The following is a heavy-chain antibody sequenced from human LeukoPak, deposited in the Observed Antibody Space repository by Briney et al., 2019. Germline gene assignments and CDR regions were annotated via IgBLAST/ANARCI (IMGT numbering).Heavy chain of an antibody. D-gene: IGHD3-10*01. CDR3: ARAGITMVRGAEFDY. CDR1: GYTFTGYY. CDR2: INPNSGGT. V-gene: IGHV1-2*02. Sequence: GASVKVSCKASGYTFTGYYMHWVRQAPGQGLEWMGWINPNSGGTNYAQKFQGRVTMTRDTSISTAYMELSRLRSDDTAVYCCARAGITMVRGAEFDYWGQGTLVTVSS. J-gene: IGHJ4*02.